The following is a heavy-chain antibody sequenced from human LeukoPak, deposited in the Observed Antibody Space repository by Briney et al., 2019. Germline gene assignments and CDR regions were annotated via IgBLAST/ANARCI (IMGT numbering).Heavy chain of an antibody. CDR3: ARDRDYDYVWGSYRPF. J-gene: IGHJ4*02. CDR1: GFTFSSYS. D-gene: IGHD3-16*02. V-gene: IGHV3-21*01. CDR2: ISSSSSYI. Sequence: PGGSLRLSCAASGFTFSSYSMNWVRQAPGKGLEWVSSISSSSSYIYYADSVNGRFTISRDNAKNSLYLQMNSLRAEDTAVYYCARDRDYDYVWGSYRPFWGQGTLVTVSS.